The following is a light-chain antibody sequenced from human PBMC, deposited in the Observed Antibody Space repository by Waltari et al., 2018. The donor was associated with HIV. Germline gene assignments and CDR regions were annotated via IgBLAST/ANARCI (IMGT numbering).Light chain of an antibody. J-gene: IGKJ1*01. Sequence: ILVTQSPQFLSVTSGEPASISCESSQSLTHANGFNYLDWYVQRAGRSPQLLIHLASSRASDVPARFSGTVSGTNFTLTISSLESSDVGLYYCMQTLQTPWTFGQGTRV. CDR1: QSLTHANGFNY. CDR3: MQTLQTPWT. V-gene: IGKV2-28*01. CDR2: LAS.